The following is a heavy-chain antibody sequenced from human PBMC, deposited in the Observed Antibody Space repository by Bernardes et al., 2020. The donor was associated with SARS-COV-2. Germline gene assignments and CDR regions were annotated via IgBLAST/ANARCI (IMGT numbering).Heavy chain of an antibody. CDR1: GYTFTGYK. Sequence: ASVKVSCRTSGYTFTGYKIHWIRQAPGQGPEWLGWINPNSGGTNYGQKFQGRVTLTRDMSISTVYMELNSLTADDTAMYFCARGRGSGCLDYWGQGGLITVSS. CDR3: ARGRGSGCLDY. D-gene: IGHD6-19*01. CDR2: INPNSGGT. J-gene: IGHJ4*02. V-gene: IGHV1-2*02.